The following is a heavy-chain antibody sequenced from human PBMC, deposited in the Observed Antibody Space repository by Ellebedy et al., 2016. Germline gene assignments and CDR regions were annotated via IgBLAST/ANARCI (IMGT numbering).Heavy chain of an antibody. V-gene: IGHV3-53*01. CDR2: IYSGGNT. CDR3: ARDRPYFDSSVSLPALDY. D-gene: IGHD3-9*01. Sequence: GGSLRLXCAAAGFIVSSNHMSWVRQAPGKGLEWVSVIYSGGNTYNADSVRGRFAISRDNSKNTLYLQMNSLRAEDTAVYYCARDRPYFDSSVSLPALDYWGQGTLVTVS. CDR1: GFIVSSNH. J-gene: IGHJ4*02.